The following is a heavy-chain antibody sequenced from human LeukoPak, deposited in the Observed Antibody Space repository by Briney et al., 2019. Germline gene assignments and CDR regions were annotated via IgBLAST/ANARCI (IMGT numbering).Heavy chain of an antibody. CDR1: GFIFSNYW. Sequence: PGGSLRLSCAASGFIFSNYWMSWGRQAPGKGLEWVANINQDGSETNYVDSLKGRFTISRDNAEKSLYLQMNGLRPEDTAVYYCAGDLLSPTDAGAFDIWGQGTMVTVS. CDR2: INQDGSET. V-gene: IGHV3-7*04. D-gene: IGHD3-10*01. CDR3: AGDLLSPTDAGAFDI. J-gene: IGHJ3*02.